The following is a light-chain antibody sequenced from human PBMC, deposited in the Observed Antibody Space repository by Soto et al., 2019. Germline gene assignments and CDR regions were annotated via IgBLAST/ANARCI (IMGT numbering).Light chain of an antibody. V-gene: IGLV2-23*02. Sequence: QSVLTQPSPLSWSPWQSITISCTGTPSDIGHYNFVSWYQQHPGKAPKLMIYDVTYRPSGVSSRFSGSKSGNTASLTISGLQAEDEADYHCCSYAGSSTYVFGTGTKVTV. CDR2: DVT. J-gene: IGLJ1*01. CDR1: PSDIGHYNF. CDR3: CSYAGSSTYV.